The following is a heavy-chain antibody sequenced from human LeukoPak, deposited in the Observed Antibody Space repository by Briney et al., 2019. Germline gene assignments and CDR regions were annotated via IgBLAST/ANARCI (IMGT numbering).Heavy chain of an antibody. CDR1: GFTFSSYW. D-gene: IGHD6-19*01. CDR3: ARNLASSGWSPGY. V-gene: IGHV3-7*04. CDR2: IKPDESEK. J-gene: IGHJ4*02. Sequence: PGGSLRLSCAASGFTFSSYWMNWVRQAPGKGLEWVANIKPDESEKYYVDSVKGRFTISRDGAKNSLYLQMNSLRAEDTAVYYCARNLASSGWSPGYWGQGTLVTVSS.